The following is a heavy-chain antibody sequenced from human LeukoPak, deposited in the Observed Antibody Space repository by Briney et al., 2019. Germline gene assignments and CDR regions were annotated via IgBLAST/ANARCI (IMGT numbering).Heavy chain of an antibody. CDR2: IYYSGST. CDR3: ARNGYMGYNWFDP. CDR1: GGSISHYF. J-gene: IGHJ5*02. D-gene: IGHD5-24*01. V-gene: IGHV4-59*08. Sequence: SETLSLTCTVSGGSISHYFWSWIRQPPGKALEWIGYIYYSGSTNYNPSLKSRVTISVDTSKNQFSLKLSSVTAADTAVYYCARNGYMGYNWFDPWGQGTLVTVSS.